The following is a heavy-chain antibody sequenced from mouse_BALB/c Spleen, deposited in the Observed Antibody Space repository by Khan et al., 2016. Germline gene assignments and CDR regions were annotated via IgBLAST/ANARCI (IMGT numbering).Heavy chain of an antibody. CDR1: GFSLTGYG. V-gene: IGHV2-6-7*01. CDR3: AREGGTGTSWYFDV. CDR2: LWGAGST. Sequence: QVQLKESGPGLVAPSQSLSITCTVSGFSLTGYGVNWVRQPPGKGLEWLGMLWGAGSTDYNSALKSRLSISKDNSKSQVFLKMNSLKTDDTARYYCAREGGTGTSWYFDVWGAGTTVTVSS. D-gene: IGHD4-1*01. J-gene: IGHJ1*01.